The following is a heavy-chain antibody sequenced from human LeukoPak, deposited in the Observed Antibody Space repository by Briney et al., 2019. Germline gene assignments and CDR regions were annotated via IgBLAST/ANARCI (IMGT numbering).Heavy chain of an antibody. CDR1: GYTFTSYG. J-gene: IGHJ2*01. D-gene: IGHD2-15*01. CDR3: ARSIRDYSGWYFDL. Sequence: GASVKVSCKASGYTFTSYGISWVRQAPGQGLEWMGWISAYKGDTNYAQNLQGRVTMTTDTSTSTAYMELTSLRSDDTAVYYCARSIRDYSGWYFDLWGRGTLVTVSS. V-gene: IGHV1-18*01. CDR2: ISAYKGDT.